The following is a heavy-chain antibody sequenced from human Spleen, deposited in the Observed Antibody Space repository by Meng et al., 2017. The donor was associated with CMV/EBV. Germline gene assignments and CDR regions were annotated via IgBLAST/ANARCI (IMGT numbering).Heavy chain of an antibody. CDR1: GGSFGEYH. Sequence: GSLRLSCAVFGGSFGEYHWTWIRQPPGKGLEWIGEISRSGGTAYNPSLKARVSISQDTSKIQFSLKMISVTAADTGVYYCALTTDNWFDPWGHGTLVTVSS. CDR2: ISRSGGT. D-gene: IGHD4-11*01. V-gene: IGHV4-34*01. J-gene: IGHJ5*02. CDR3: ALTTDNWFDP.